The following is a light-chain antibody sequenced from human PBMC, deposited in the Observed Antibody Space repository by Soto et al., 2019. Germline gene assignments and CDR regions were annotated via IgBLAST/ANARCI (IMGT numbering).Light chain of an antibody. CDR1: SSNIGTNY. V-gene: IGLV1-47*01. CDR2: RDN. J-gene: IGLJ3*02. Sequence: QSVLTQPPSASGTPGQRVTISCAGSSSNIGTNYVYWYQQVPGTAPKLLIYRDNQRPSGVPDRFSGSRCGTSASLAISGLRSEDEADYYCAIWDDSRGVFGGGTKLTVL. CDR3: AIWDDSRGV.